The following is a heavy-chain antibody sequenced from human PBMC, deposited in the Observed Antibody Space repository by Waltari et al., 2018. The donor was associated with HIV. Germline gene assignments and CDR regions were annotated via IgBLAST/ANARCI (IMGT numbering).Heavy chain of an antibody. CDR2: LSWNSEIT. CDR3: AKGGSHLTIFEAWFDS. D-gene: IGHD3-3*01. J-gene: IGHJ5*01. V-gene: IGHV3-9*01. CDR1: GFPFDDYS. Sequence: EVQLVESGGGLVQPGRSLRLSCAASGFPFDDYSMPWVRQPTGKGLEWISGLSWNSEITDYADSVKGRFTISRDNVKNLLYLQMNSLRPEDTALYYCAKGGSHLTIFEAWFDSWGQGTLVTVSS.